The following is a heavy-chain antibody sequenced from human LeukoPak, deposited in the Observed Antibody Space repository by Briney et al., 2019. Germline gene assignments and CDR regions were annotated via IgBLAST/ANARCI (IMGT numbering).Heavy chain of an antibody. CDR3: ARLTSVYDYVWGNYRPPDY. CDR1: GFTIATHW. Sequence: GGSLRLSCAASGFTIATHWMTWVRQAPGEGLEWLASIKQDGTEKYFVDSVRGRFTISRDNTKNSLYLQMNSLTAEDTAVYYCARLTSVYDYVWGNYRPPDYWGQGTLVTVSS. V-gene: IGHV3-7*01. CDR2: IKQDGTEK. D-gene: IGHD3-16*02. J-gene: IGHJ4*02.